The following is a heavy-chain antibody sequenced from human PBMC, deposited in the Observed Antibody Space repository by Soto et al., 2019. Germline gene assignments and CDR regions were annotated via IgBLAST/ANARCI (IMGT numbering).Heavy chain of an antibody. V-gene: IGHV3-9*01. Sequence: EVLLVESGGGLVQPGRSLRLSCSGSGFNFEDYAMHWVRQVPGKGLEWVSSINWNSGKILYAESMEGRFTISRDNAPRFFNNQIQEPRLENPAPYFWEMAGSMDRTSHFGPFAHWARGPLATVSS. J-gene: IGHJ5*02. D-gene: IGHD3-3*01. CDR3: EMAGSMDRTSHFGPFAH. CDR2: INWNSGKI. CDR1: GFNFEDYA.